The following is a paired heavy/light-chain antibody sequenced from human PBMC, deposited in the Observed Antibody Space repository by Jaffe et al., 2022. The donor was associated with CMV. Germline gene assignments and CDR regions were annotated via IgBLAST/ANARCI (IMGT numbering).Heavy chain of an antibody. J-gene: IGHJ5*02. Sequence: EVQLVESGGGLVQPGGSLRLSCSASGFIFNDFDMNWVRQAPGKGLEWVSYISDTNSVIHYADSVKGRFTISRDDAKNSLYLQMNSLRVEDTAVYFCARSRSYYDINWFGPWGQGTLVTVSS. CDR3: ARSRSYYDINWFGP. CDR2: ISDTNSVI. V-gene: IGHV3-48*03. D-gene: IGHD3-10*01. CDR1: GFIFNDFD.
Light chain of an antibody. CDR1: QSVRSS. V-gene: IGKV3-15*01. CDR2: GAA. Sequence: IVMTQSPATLSVSPGERATLSCRASQSVRSSLAWYQQKPGQAPRLLIYGAATRATGIPARFSGSGSGTEFTLTISSLQSEDFAVYYCQQYHNWPPYTFGQGTKLEMK. CDR3: QQYHNWPPYT. J-gene: IGKJ2*01.